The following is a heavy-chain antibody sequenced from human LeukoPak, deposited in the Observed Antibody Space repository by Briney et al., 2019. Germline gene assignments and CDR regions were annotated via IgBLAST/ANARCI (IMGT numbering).Heavy chain of an antibody. Sequence: GGSVTLSCAASGFSVSSNYMSWVRQAPGKGLEWVSVVYSDGRTYYADSVKGRFTISRDNSKNTLYLQMNSLRPEDTAVYFCARDFLRRSGSYSGRGTLVTVSS. CDR2: VYSDGRT. J-gene: IGHJ4*02. V-gene: IGHV3-53*01. CDR3: ARDFLRRSGSY. CDR1: GFSVSSNY. D-gene: IGHD3-3*01.